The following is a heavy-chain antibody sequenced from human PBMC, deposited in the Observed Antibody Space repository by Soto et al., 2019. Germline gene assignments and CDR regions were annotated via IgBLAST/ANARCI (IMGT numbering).Heavy chain of an antibody. D-gene: IGHD6-19*01. Sequence: SETLSLTCTVSGGSISSSSYYWGWIRQPPGKGLEWIGSIYYSGSTYYNPSLKSRVTISVDTSKNQFSLKLSSVTAADTAVYYCARRKRVVIAVAVSLGRGDYYYGMDVWGQGTTVTVSS. CDR3: ARRKRVVIAVAVSLGRGDYYYGMDV. J-gene: IGHJ6*02. CDR2: IYYSGST. V-gene: IGHV4-39*01. CDR1: GGSISSSSYY.